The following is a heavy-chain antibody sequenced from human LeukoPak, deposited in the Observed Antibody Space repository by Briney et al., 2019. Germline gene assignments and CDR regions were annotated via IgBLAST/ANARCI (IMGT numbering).Heavy chain of an antibody. D-gene: IGHD6-13*01. CDR1: GYTFTSYG. CDR2: ISAYNGNT. J-gene: IGHJ6*02. V-gene: IGHV1-18*01. Sequence: GASVKVSCKASGYTFTSYGISWVRQAPGQGLEWMGWISAYNGNTNYAQKLQGRVTMTTDTSTSTAYMGLRSLRSDDTAVYYCARENSSSWYLYYYYGMDVWGQGTTVTVSS. CDR3: ARENSSSWYLYYYYGMDV.